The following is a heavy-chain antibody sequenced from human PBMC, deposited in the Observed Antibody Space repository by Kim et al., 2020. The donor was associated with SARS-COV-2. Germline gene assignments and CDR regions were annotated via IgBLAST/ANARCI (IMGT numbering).Heavy chain of an antibody. CDR2: LSWDGGST. CDR1: GFSFNDYT. J-gene: IGHJ4*02. Sequence: GGSLRLSCETSGFSFNDYTMHWVRQAPGKGLEWVSLLSWDGGSTYYADSVKGRFTISRDNSKESLYLQMTNLKTEDTALYYCVKDRGRWFYIFDSWGLGTLVTVSS. CDR3: VKDRGRWFYIFDS. V-gene: IGHV3-43*01. D-gene: IGHD3-10*01.